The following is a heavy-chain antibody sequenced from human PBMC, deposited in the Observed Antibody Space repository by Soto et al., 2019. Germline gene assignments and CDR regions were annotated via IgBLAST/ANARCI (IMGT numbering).Heavy chain of an antibody. Sequence: QVQLLESGPGLVKPSETLSLTCTVSGGSISSYYWSWIRQPPGKGLEWIGYIYYSGSTNYNPSLKRRVTISVDTSKNQFSLKRSSVTAADTAVYYCARHHYTAMVNGLFDYWGQGTLVTVSS. CDR2: IYYSGST. J-gene: IGHJ4*02. CDR3: ARHHYTAMVNGLFDY. D-gene: IGHD5-18*01. V-gene: IGHV4-59*08. CDR1: GGSISSYY.